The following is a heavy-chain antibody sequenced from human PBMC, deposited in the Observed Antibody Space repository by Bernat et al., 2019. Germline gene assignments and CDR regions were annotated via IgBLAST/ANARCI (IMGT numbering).Heavy chain of an antibody. CDR1: GFTFSSYS. Sequence: EVQLVESGGGLAQPGGSLRLSCAASGFTFSSYSMNWVRQAPGKGLEWVSSISSSSSYIYYADSVKGRFTISRDNAKNSLYLQMNSLRAEDTAVYYCARGLGYGDYSLFDYWGQGTLVTVSS. J-gene: IGHJ4*02. V-gene: IGHV3-21*01. D-gene: IGHD4-17*01. CDR3: ARGLGYGDYSLFDY. CDR2: ISSSSSYI.